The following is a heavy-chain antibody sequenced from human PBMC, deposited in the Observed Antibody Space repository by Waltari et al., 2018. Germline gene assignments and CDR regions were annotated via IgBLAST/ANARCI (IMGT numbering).Heavy chain of an antibody. V-gene: IGHV3-7*03. CDR3: ATLRYLED. CDR2: ILQDGSEQ. Sequence: EVQLVESGGGLVQPGESLKLSCVVSGLDISPYLMSWVRQAPGKGPEWVANILQDGSEQDYVDSVKGRFTISRDNAKNSLSLHMNSLRVEDTAVYYCATLRYLEDWGQGTLVTVS. CDR1: GLDISPYL. J-gene: IGHJ4*02. D-gene: IGHD3-9*01.